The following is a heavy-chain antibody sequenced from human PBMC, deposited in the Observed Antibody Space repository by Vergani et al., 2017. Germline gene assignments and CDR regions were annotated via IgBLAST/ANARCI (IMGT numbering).Heavy chain of an antibody. V-gene: IGHV3-64D*06. CDR2: ISSNGGST. CDR1: GFTFSSYA. Sequence: EVQLVESGGGLVQPGGSLRLSCSASGFTFSSYAMHWVRQAPGKGLEYVSAISSNGGSTYYADSVKGRFTISRDNSKNTLYLQMSSLRAEDTAVYYCVKGGDYYDSSGYYLTPLVDWGQGTLVTVSS. D-gene: IGHD3-22*01. J-gene: IGHJ4*02. CDR3: VKGGDYYDSSGYYLTPLVD.